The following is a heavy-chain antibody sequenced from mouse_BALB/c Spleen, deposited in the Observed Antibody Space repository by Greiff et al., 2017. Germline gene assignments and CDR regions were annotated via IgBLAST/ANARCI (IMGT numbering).Heavy chain of an antibody. V-gene: IGHV5-12-1*01. J-gene: IGHJ3*01. CDR1: GFAFSSYD. D-gene: IGHD2-3*01. Sequence: EVQLVESGGGLVKPGGSLKLSCAASGFAFSSYDMSWVRQTPEKRLEWVAYISSGGGSTYYPDTVKGRFTISRDNAKNTLYLQMSSLKSEDTAMYYCARQGFSHMSKAYWGQGTLVTVSA. CDR3: ARQGFSHMSKAY. CDR2: ISSGGGST.